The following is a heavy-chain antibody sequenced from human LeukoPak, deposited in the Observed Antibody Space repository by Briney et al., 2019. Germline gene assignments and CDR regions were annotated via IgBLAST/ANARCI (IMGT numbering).Heavy chain of an antibody. J-gene: IGHJ4*02. CDR1: GYTFTSYG. Sequence: ASVKVSCKASGYTFTSYGISWVRQAPGQGLEWMGWISAYNGNTNYAQKLQGRVTMTTDTSTSTAYMELRSLSSDDTAVYYCARDPPVYCSGGSCYGDYWGQGTLVTVSS. V-gene: IGHV1-18*01. CDR2: ISAYNGNT. D-gene: IGHD2-15*01. CDR3: ARDPPVYCSGGSCYGDY.